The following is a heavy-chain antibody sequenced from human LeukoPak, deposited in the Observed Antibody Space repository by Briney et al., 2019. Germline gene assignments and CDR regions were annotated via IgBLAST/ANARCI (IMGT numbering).Heavy chain of an antibody. CDR3: ASAKVATIGPFDY. D-gene: IGHD5-24*01. V-gene: IGHV5-51*01. Sequence: GESLKIFCKASGYSFTRYWIGWVRQMPGKGLEWMGIIYPGDSDTRYSPSFQGQVTISADKSISTAYLQWSSLKASDTAMYYCASAKVATIGPFDYWGQGTLVTVSS. CDR2: IYPGDSDT. CDR1: GYSFTRYW. J-gene: IGHJ4*02.